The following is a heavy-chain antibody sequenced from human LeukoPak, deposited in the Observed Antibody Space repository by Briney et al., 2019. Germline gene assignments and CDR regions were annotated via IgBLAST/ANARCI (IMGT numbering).Heavy chain of an antibody. J-gene: IGHJ4*02. D-gene: IGHD2-21*02. CDR1: GYTFTGYY. V-gene: IGHV1-2*02. CDR3: ARNFVVVTALFDY. Sequence: GASVKVSCKASGYTFTGYYMHWVRQAPGQGLEWMGWINPNSGGTNYAQKLQGRVTMTTDTSTSTAYMELRSLRSDDTAVYYCARNFVVVTALFDYWGQGTLVTVSS. CDR2: INPNSGGT.